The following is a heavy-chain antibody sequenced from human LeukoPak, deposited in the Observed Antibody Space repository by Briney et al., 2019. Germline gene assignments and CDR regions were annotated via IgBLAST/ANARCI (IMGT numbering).Heavy chain of an antibody. J-gene: IGHJ4*02. CDR3: ARVSNSSRSRSGMDY. CDR2: ISWNSGYI. CDR1: GFTFDDYA. D-gene: IGHD6-13*01. Sequence: GGSLRLSCAASGFTFDDYAMHWVRQAPGKGLEWVSFISWNSGYIDYADSVRGRFTISRDNAKNSLYLQMNSLRAEDTAVYYCARVSNSSRSRSGMDYWGQGTLVTVSS. V-gene: IGHV3-9*01.